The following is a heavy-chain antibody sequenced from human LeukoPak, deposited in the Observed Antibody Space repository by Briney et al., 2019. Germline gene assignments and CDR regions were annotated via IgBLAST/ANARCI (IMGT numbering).Heavy chain of an antibody. CDR3: AKFSEYCSGGSCFDAFDI. V-gene: IGHV3-30*02. CDR1: GFTFSSYG. CDR2: IRYDGSNK. J-gene: IGHJ3*02. Sequence: SGGSLRLSCAASGFTFSSYGMHWVRQAPGKGLEWVASIRYDGSNKYYADSVKGRFTISRDNSKNTLYLRMNSLRAEDTAVYYCAKFSEYCSGGSCFDAFDIWGQGTMVTVSS. D-gene: IGHD2-15*01.